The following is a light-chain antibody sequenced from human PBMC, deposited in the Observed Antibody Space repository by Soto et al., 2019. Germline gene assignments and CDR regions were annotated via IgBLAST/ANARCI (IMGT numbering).Light chain of an antibody. V-gene: IGKV3-20*01. CDR2: GAS. CDR1: QSVRSTF. J-gene: IGKJ5*01. CDR3: QYYSSSLSIT. Sequence: EIVLTQSPGTLSLSPGERATLSCRASQSVRSTFLAWYQQKPYQAPRLLIHGASSRATGIPDRFSGSGSGTDFTLTISRLEPEDFAVYYCQYYSSSLSITFGQGTRLDIK.